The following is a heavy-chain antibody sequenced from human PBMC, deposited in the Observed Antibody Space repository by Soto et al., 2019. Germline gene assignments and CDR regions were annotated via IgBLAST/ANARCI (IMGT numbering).Heavy chain of an antibody. V-gene: IGHV1-69*13. CDR2: IIPIFGTA. J-gene: IGHJ4*02. CDR1: GGTFSSYA. D-gene: IGHD5-12*01. Sequence: GASVKVSCKASGGTFSSYAISWVRQAPGQGLEWMGGIIPIFGTANYAQEFQGRVTITADESTSTAYMELSSLRSEDTAVYYCARGGYDYSGPADYWGQGTLVTVSS. CDR3: ARGGYDYSGPADY.